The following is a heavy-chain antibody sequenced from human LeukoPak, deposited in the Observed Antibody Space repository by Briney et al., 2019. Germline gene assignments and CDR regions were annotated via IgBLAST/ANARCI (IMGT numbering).Heavy chain of an antibody. CDR1: GFTFSDYY. D-gene: IGHD5-12*01. CDR3: IRFPRAGDDSVPSLGY. V-gene: IGHV3-11*01. Sequence: GGSLRLSCAASGFTFSDYYMSWIRQAPGKGLEWVSYISSSGSTIYYADSVKGRFTISRDNAKNSLYLQMNSLRAEDTAVYYCIRFPRAGDDSVPSLGYWGQGTLVTVSS. J-gene: IGHJ4*02. CDR2: ISSSGSTI.